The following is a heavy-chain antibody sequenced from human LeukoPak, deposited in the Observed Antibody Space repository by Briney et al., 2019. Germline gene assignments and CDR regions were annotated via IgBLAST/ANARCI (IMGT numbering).Heavy chain of an antibody. CDR1: GFTFSSYW. CDR2: IKQDGSEK. CDR3: ARHEVTIFGVVLSSNYYYYYGMDV. D-gene: IGHD3-3*01. V-gene: IGHV3-7*03. J-gene: IGHJ6*02. Sequence: PGGSLRLSCAASGFTFSSYWMSWVRQAPGKGLEWVANIKQDGSEKYYVDSVKGRFTISRDNAKNSLYLQMNSLRAEDTAVYYCARHEVTIFGVVLSSNYYYYYGMDVWGQGTTVTVSS.